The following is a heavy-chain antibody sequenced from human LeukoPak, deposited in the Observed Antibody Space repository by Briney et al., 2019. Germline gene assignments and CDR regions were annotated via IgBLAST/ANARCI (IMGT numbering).Heavy chain of an antibody. CDR1: GGTFSSYT. CDR2: IIPILGIA. J-gene: IGHJ5*02. Sequence: GSSVKVSCRASGGTFSSYTISWVRQAPGQGLEWMGRIIPILGIANYAQKFQGRVTITADKSTSTAYMELSSLRSEDTAVYYCARERKTYYYDSSGYPLGFDPRGQGTLVTVSS. D-gene: IGHD3-22*01. CDR3: ARERKTYYYDSSGYPLGFDP. V-gene: IGHV1-69*04.